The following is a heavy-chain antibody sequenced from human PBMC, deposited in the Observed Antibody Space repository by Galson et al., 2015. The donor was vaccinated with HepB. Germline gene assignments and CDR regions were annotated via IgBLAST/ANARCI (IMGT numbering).Heavy chain of an antibody. V-gene: IGHV3-23*01. Sequence: SLRLSCAASGFTFTSYGMSWVRQAPGRGLEWVSTINSGGGITAYADSVKGRFVISRDNSKNTLYLQLNSLRGEDMAVYYCATGGLVSRWDYWGQGTPVTVSS. CDR2: INSGGGIT. J-gene: IGHJ4*02. CDR3: ATGGLVSRWDY. D-gene: IGHD6-13*01. CDR1: GFTFTSYG.